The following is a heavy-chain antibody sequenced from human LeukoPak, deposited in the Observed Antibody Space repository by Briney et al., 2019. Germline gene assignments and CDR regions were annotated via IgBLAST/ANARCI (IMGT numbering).Heavy chain of an antibody. CDR3: ARDEREMATIPFDY. Sequence: GGSLRLSCAASGFTFGSYGMHWVRQAPGKGLEWVAVIWYDGSNKYYADSVKGRFTISRDNSKNTLYLQMNSLRAEDTAVYYCARDEREMATIPFDYWGQGTLVTVSS. V-gene: IGHV3-33*01. CDR1: GFTFGSYG. D-gene: IGHD5-12*01. CDR2: IWYDGSNK. J-gene: IGHJ4*02.